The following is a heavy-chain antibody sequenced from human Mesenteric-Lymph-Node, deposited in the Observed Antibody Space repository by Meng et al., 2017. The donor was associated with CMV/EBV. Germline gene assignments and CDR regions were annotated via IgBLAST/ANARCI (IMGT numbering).Heavy chain of an antibody. CDR2: SNAGNGNT. D-gene: IGHD6-19*01. Sequence: ASVKVSCKASGYTFTSYAMHWVRQAPGQRLEWMGWSNAGNGNTKYSQEFQGRVTITRDTSASTAYMELSSLRSDDTAVYYCARDWGIAVAGYLGYWGQGTLVTVSS. J-gene: IGHJ4*02. CDR3: ARDWGIAVAGYLGY. CDR1: GYTFTSYA. V-gene: IGHV1-3*02.